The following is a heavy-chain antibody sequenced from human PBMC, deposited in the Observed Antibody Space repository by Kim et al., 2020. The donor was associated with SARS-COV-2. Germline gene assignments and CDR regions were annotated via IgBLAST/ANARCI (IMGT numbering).Heavy chain of an antibody. CDR3: SGSRITIFGVVPNDY. J-gene: IGHJ4*02. V-gene: IGHV3-66*01. CDR2: IYGGGST. D-gene: IGHD3-3*01. Sequence: GGSLRLSCAASGFTVSSNYMSWVRQAPGKGLEWVSVIYGGGSTYYPDSVKGSFTISRDNSKNTLYLQMNILRAGDTAVYYCSGSRITIFGVVPNDYWGQGTLVTVSS. CDR1: GFTVSSNY.